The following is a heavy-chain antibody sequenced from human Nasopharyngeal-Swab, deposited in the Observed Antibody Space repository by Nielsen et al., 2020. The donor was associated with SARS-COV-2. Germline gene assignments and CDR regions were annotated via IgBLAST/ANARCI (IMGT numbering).Heavy chain of an antibody. CDR2: ISGSGGST. CDR1: GFTFSDYY. V-gene: IGHV3-11*01. CDR3: ARQTIYSFGWFDF. J-gene: IGHJ5*01. D-gene: IGHD2-15*01. Sequence: GESLKISCAASGFTFSDYYMSWIRQAPGKGLEWVSAISGSGGSTYYADSVKGRFTISRDNAKNSLYLQMNSLRAEDTAIYHCARQTIYSFGWFDFWGQGNLVTVSS.